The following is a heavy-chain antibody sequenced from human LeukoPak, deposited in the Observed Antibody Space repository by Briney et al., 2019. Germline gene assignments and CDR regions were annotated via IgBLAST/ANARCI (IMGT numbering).Heavy chain of an antibody. D-gene: IGHD2-8*01. CDR3: ARRAMGDAFDI. CDR2: IYPGDSET. J-gene: IGHJ3*02. CDR1: GYSFTSYW. V-gene: IGHV5-51*01. Sequence: LGESLKISCKGSGYSFTSYWIGWVRQMPGKGLEWMGIIYPGDSETRYSPSFQGQVTISADKSISTAYPQWSSLKGSDTAMYYCARRAMGDAFDIWGQGTMVTVSS.